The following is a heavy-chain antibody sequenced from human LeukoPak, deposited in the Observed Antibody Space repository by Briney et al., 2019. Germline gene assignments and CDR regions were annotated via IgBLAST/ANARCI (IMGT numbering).Heavy chain of an antibody. J-gene: IGHJ4*02. CDR2: IRYDGSNK. V-gene: IGHV3-30*02. CDR3: AKDVEPGYGHYDFSIDY. CDR1: GFTFSSYG. D-gene: IGHD4-17*01. Sequence: GGSLRLSCAASGFTFSSYGMHWVRQAPGKGLEWVAFIRYDGSNKYYADSVKGRFTISRDNSKNTLYLQMNSLRAEDTAVYYCAKDVEPGYGHYDFSIDYWGQGTLVTVSS.